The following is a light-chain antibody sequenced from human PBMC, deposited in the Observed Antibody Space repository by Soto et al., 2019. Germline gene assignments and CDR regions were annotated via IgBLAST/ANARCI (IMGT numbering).Light chain of an antibody. CDR2: WAS. CDR1: QSVLYSSNNANY. Sequence: DIVMTQSPDSLAVSLVERATITCKSSQSVLYSSNNANYLAWFQQKPGQPPKLRIYWASTRQYGVPDRFTGSGSGTDFPLTISILEAEEVAVYCCQQYYTSPLTFGGGNKVDIK. CDR3: QQYYTSPLT. J-gene: IGKJ4*01. V-gene: IGKV4-1*01.